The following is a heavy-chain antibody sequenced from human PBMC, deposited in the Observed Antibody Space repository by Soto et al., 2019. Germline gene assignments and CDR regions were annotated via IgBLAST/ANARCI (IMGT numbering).Heavy chain of an antibody. D-gene: IGHD3-10*01. CDR3: ARDNDPTYYYGSGPDYYYYGMDV. J-gene: IGHJ6*02. V-gene: IGHV4-4*02. CDR2: IYHSGST. CDR1: GGSISSSNW. Sequence: SETMSLTCAVAGGSISSSNWWSCVRQPPGKGLEWIGEIYHSGSTNYNPSLKSRVTISVDKSKNQFSLKLSSVTAADTAVYYCARDNDPTYYYGSGPDYYYYGMDVWGQGTTVTVSS.